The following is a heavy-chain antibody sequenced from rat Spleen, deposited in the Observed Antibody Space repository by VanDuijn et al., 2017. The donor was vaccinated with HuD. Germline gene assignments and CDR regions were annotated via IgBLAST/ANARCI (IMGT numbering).Heavy chain of an antibody. Sequence: QVQLKESGPGLVQPSQTLSLTCTVSGFSLTDYSVHWVRQPPGKGLEWMGVIWNTGDTRYNSALKSRLSISKDTSKSQVFLKMNSLQTEDTATYCCARDSIAAMDYVMDAWGQGALVTVSS. CDR3: ARDSIAAMDYVMDA. J-gene: IGHJ4*01. CDR2: IWNTGDT. V-gene: IGHV2-41*01. CDR1: GFSLTDYS. D-gene: IGHD1-2*01.